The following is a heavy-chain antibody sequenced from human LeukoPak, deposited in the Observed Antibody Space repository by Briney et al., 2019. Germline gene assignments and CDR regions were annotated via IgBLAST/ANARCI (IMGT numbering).Heavy chain of an antibody. CDR1: GFTFSSYE. V-gene: IGHV3-48*03. J-gene: IGHJ4*02. CDR2: ISGSGSTI. Sequence: GGSLRLSCAASGFTFSSYEMNWVRQAPGKGLEWVSYISGSGSTIYHADSVKGRFTISRDNSKNTLYLQMGSLRAEDMAVYYCARVRGYSYGYDYWGQGTLVTVSS. CDR3: ARVRGYSYGYDY. D-gene: IGHD5-18*01.